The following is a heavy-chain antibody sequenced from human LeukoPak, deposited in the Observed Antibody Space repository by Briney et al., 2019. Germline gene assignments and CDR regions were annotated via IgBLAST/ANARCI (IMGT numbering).Heavy chain of an antibody. J-gene: IGHJ5*02. D-gene: IGHD3-9*01. V-gene: IGHV1-69*01. Sequence: SVKVSCKASGGSFSSYAISWVRQAPGQGLEWMGGIIPIFGTTNYAQKFQGRVTITADESTSTAYMELSSLRSEDTAVYYCARIGYDILTGYYSFKYNWFDPWGQGTLVTVSS. CDR2: IIPIFGTT. CDR3: ARIGYDILTGYYSFKYNWFDP. CDR1: GGSFSSYA.